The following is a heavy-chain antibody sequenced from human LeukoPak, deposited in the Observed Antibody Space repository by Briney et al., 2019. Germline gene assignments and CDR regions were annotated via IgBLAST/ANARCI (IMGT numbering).Heavy chain of an antibody. D-gene: IGHD6-13*01. CDR2: ISSSSSYI. CDR3: ARVASSSWFLDY. V-gene: IGHV3-21*01. Sequence: VGSLRLSCATSGFTFSSYSMNWVRQAPGKGLEWVSSISSSSSYIYYADSVKGRFTISRDNAKNSLYLQMNSLRAEDTAVYYCARVASSSWFLDYWGQGTLVTVSS. CDR1: GFTFSSYS. J-gene: IGHJ4*02.